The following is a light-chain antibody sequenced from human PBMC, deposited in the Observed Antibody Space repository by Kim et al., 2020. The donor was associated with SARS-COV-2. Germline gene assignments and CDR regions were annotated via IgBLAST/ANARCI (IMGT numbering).Light chain of an antibody. Sequence: SSELTQDPAVSVALGQTVRITCQGDSLRSYHASWYQQKPGQAPVLVIYGKNNRPSGIPDRFSGSSPGNTASLTITGAQAEDEAAYYCNSRDSSGNHVVF. J-gene: IGLJ2*01. CDR2: GKN. V-gene: IGLV3-19*01. CDR3: NSRDSSGNHVV. CDR1: SLRSYH.